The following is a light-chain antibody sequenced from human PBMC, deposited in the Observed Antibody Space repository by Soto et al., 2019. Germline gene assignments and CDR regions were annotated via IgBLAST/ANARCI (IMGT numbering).Light chain of an antibody. V-gene: IGKV3-15*01. CDR1: QSVSSN. CDR2: GAS. J-gene: IGKJ2*01. Sequence: EIVMTQSPATLSVSPGEIATLACSASQSVSSNLAWYQQKPCQAPRLLIYGASTRATGIRARLSGSGSGTGFTLTISSLQSEDFAVYYCQQYNNWPPHTFGKWTKLDIK. CDR3: QQYNNWPPHT.